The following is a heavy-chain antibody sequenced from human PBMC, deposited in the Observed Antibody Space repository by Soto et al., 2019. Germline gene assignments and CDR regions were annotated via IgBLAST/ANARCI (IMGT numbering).Heavy chain of an antibody. Sequence: LRLSCAASGFTFSSYSMNWVRQAPGKGLEWVSSISSSSSYIYYADSVKGRFTISRDNAKNSLYLQMNSLRAEDTAVYYCARDNGYYGSGVRVDWFDPWGQGTLVTVSS. D-gene: IGHD3-10*01. J-gene: IGHJ5*02. CDR3: ARDNGYYGSGVRVDWFDP. CDR2: ISSSSSYI. CDR1: GFTFSSYS. V-gene: IGHV3-21*01.